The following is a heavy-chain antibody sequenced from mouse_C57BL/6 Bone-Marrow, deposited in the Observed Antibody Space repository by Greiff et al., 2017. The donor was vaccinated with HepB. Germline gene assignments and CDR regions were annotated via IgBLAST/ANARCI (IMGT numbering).Heavy chain of an antibody. D-gene: IGHD1-1*01. J-gene: IGHJ3*01. Sequence: VKLVESGAELVRPGTSVKVSCKASGYAFTNYLIEWVKQRPGQGLEWIGVINPGSGGTNYNEKFKGKATLTADKSSSTAYMQLSSLPSEDSAVYFCARAGGYYYGRWAWFAYWGQVTLVTVSA. CDR3: ARAGGYYYGRWAWFAY. CDR2: INPGSGGT. V-gene: IGHV1-54*01. CDR1: GYAFTNYL.